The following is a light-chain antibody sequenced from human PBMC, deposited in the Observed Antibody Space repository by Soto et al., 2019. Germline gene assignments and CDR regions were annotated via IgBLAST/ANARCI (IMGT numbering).Light chain of an antibody. V-gene: IGKV4-1*01. Sequence: DTVMTQSPGSLAVSLGERATINCKSSQSVLNSSNNKNSVAWYQQKPGQPPKPIIYWASTRESGVPDRVSGSGSGTDFTLTISSLQAEDVAVYYCQQYYSIPWTFGQGTKVEIK. J-gene: IGKJ1*01. CDR2: WAS. CDR1: QSVLNSSNNKNS. CDR3: QQYYSIPWT.